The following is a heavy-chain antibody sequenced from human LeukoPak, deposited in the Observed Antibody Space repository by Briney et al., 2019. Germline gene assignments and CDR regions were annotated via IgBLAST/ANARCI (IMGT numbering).Heavy chain of an antibody. CDR2: IRVSGANT. V-gene: IGHV3-23*01. J-gene: IGHJ4*02. CDR3: AKGPDTNFMDY. CDR1: GFTFSSYA. Sequence: GGSLRLSCAASGFTFSSYAMSWVRQAPGKGLEWVSFIRVSGANTFYADSVKGRSTISRDNSKNTLYLQMNSLRAEDTAVYYCAKGPDTNFMDYWGQGTLVTVSS. D-gene: IGHD1-14*01.